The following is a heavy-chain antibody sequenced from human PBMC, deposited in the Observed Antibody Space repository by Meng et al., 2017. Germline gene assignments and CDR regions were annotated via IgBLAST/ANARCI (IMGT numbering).Heavy chain of an antibody. D-gene: IGHD6-13*01. V-gene: IGHV3-15*04. CDR2: IERKSDGGTI. J-gene: IGHJ4*02. CDR3: ATGAAAADH. Sequence: VPRVESGGGLVKPGGSLRLSCVASGLRFTDAWMSWVRQAPGKGLEWVGRIERKSDGGTIYYAAPVKGRFTISRDDSKNTLYLQMDSLINEDTAVYFCATGAAAADHWGQGTLVTVSS. CDR1: GLRFTDAW.